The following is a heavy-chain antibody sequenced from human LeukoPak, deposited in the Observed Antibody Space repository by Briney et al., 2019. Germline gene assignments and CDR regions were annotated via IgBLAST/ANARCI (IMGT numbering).Heavy chain of an antibody. Sequence: SQTLSLTCAVSGGSISSSSYYWGWIRQPPGKGLEWIGSIYYSGSTYYNPSLKSRVTISVDTSKNQFPLKLSSVTAADTAVYYCARQAVAGIYYFDYWGQGTLVTVSS. CDR2: IYYSGST. CDR1: GGSISSSSYY. CDR3: ARQAVAGIYYFDY. D-gene: IGHD6-19*01. V-gene: IGHV4-39*01. J-gene: IGHJ4*02.